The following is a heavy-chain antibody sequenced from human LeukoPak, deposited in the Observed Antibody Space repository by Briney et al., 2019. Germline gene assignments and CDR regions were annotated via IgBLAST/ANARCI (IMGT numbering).Heavy chain of an antibody. J-gene: IGHJ1*01. CDR1: GFTFSSYA. D-gene: IGHD3-22*01. CDR3: AKDHYYDSSGYYWDEYFQH. CDR2: ISGSGGST. V-gene: IGHV3-23*01. Sequence: GGSLRLSCAASGFTFSSYAMSWVRQAPGKGLEWVSAISGSGGSTYYADSVKGRFTISRDNSKNTLYLQMNSLRAEDTAVYYCAKDHYYDSSGYYWDEYFQHWGQGTLVTVSS.